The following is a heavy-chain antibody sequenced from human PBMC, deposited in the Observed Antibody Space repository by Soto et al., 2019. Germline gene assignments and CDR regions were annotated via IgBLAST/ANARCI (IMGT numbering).Heavy chain of an antibody. D-gene: IGHD6-19*01. CDR2: ISYDGSNK. V-gene: IGHV3-30-3*01. CDR3: ARALYSSGWEFDY. J-gene: IGHJ4*02. CDR1: GFTFSSYA. Sequence: GGSLRLSCAASGFTFSSYAMHWVRQAPGKGLEWVAVISYDGSNKYYADSVKGRFTISRDNSKNTLYLQMNSLRAEDTAVYYCARALYSSGWEFDYWGQGTLVTVSS.